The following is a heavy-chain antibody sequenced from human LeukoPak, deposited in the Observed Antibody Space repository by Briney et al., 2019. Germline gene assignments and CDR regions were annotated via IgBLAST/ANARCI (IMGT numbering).Heavy chain of an antibody. Sequence: GGSLRLSCAASEFTFSSYAMHWVRQAPGKGLEWVAVISYDGSNKYYADSVKGRFTISRDNSKNTLYLQMNSLRAEDTAVYYCARDYYDSSGYSAIDYWGQGTLVTVSS. J-gene: IGHJ4*02. CDR3: ARDYYDSSGYSAIDY. CDR2: ISYDGSNK. CDR1: EFTFSSYA. V-gene: IGHV3-30-3*01. D-gene: IGHD3-22*01.